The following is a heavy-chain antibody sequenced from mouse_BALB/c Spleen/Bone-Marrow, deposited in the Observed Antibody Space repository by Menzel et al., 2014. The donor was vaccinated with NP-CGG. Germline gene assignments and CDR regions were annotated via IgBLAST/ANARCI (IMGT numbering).Heavy chain of an antibody. D-gene: IGHD2-3*01. Sequence: EVQLVESGGGLVQPGGSLKLSCATSGFTFSDYYMYWVRQTPEKRLEWVAYISNGGGSTYYPDTVKGRFTISRDNAKNTLYLQMSRLKSEDTAMYYCARHDGYRTWFAYRGQGTLVTVSA. CDR3: ARHDGYRTWFAY. CDR1: GFTFSDYY. CDR2: ISNGGGST. V-gene: IGHV5-12*02. J-gene: IGHJ3*01.